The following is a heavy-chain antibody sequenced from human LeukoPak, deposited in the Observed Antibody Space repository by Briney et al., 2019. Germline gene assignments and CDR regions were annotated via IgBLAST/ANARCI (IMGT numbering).Heavy chain of an antibody. Sequence: SETLSLTCTVSGGSISSYYWSWIRQPPGKGLEWIGYIYYSGSTNYNPSLKSRVTISVDTSKNQFSLKLSSVTAADTAVYYRARVPKKYYFDYWGQGTLVTVSS. J-gene: IGHJ4*02. D-gene: IGHD2-2*01. V-gene: IGHV4-59*01. CDR1: GGSISSYY. CDR2: IYYSGST. CDR3: ARVPKKYYFDY.